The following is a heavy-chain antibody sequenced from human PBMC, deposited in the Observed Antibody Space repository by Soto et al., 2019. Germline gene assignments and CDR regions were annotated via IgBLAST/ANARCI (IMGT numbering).Heavy chain of an antibody. V-gene: IGHV3-74*01. CDR3: ARLPGYRTGWTPFYF. D-gene: IGHD6-19*01. CDR2: INSDGSTT. J-gene: IGHJ4*02. Sequence: EVQLVESGGGLVQPGGSLRLSCAASGFTFSNYWMHWVRQAPGKGLVWVSRINSDGSTTSHADSVKGRFTISRDNAKNTLYMQMNSLRAEDTAVYYCARLPGYRTGWTPFYFWGQGTQVTVSS. CDR1: GFTFSNYW.